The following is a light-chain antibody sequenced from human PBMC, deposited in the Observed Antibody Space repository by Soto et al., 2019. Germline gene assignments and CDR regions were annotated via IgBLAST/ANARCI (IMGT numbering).Light chain of an antibody. J-gene: IGKJ2*01. CDR3: QQYDSSRLYT. V-gene: IGKV3-20*01. Sequence: DIVLTQSPGTLSLSPGERATLSCRASQSVGSSHLAWYQQKPGQAPRLVIYGASNRATGIPDRFSGSGSWTDFTLTISRLEPEDFAVYYCQQYDSSRLYTFGQGTKLEIK. CDR2: GAS. CDR1: QSVGSSH.